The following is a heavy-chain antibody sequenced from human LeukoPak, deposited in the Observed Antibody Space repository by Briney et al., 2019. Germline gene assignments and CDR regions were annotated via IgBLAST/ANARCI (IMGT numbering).Heavy chain of an antibody. V-gene: IGHV1-3*04. CDR1: GYIFTSYP. CDR3: ARDRAMADY. J-gene: IGHJ4*02. CDR2: INTGNGNT. D-gene: IGHD5-18*01. Sequence: ASVKVSCKASGYIFTSYPIHWVRQAPGQKLEWMGWINTGNGNTKYSQKFEGRVTVTRDTSATAAYMELSSLRSEDTAVYYCARDRAMADYWGQGTLVTVSS.